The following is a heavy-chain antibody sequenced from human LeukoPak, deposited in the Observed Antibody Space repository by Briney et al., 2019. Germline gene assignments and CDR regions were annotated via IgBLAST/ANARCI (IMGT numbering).Heavy chain of an antibody. J-gene: IGHJ4*02. CDR3: AKERYHGDYLFDY. V-gene: IGHV3-7*01. CDR2: IKQDGSEK. CDR1: GFTFTTYW. Sequence: PGGSLRLSCAASGFTFTTYWMSWVRQAPGKGLEWVAHIKQDGSEKYYVDSVKGRFTISRDNSKNTLYLQMNSLRAEDTAVYYCAKERYHGDYLFDYWGQGTLVTVSS. D-gene: IGHD4-17*01.